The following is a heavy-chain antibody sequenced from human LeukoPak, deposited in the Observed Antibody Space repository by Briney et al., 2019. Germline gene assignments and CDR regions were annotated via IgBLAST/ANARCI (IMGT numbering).Heavy chain of an antibody. Sequence: ASVKVSCTASGYTFTSYGISWVREDPGQGLGWVGWINAYNGNTNYAQKPQGKVTMTTDTYTSTAYLGLRSMSSDDTAVYYCARDWYSSSWSRNYYYYGMDVWGQGTPVTVSS. J-gene: IGHJ6*02. V-gene: IGHV1-18*01. CDR1: GYTFTSYG. CDR3: ARDWYSSSWSRNYYYYGMDV. CDR2: INAYNGNT. D-gene: IGHD6-13*01.